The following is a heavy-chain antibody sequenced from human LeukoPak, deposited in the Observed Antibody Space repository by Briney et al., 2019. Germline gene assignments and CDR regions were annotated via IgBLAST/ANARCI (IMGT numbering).Heavy chain of an antibody. J-gene: IGHJ5*02. D-gene: IGHD3-10*01. CDR1: GFTFSSSS. V-gene: IGHV3-21*01. Sequence: GGSLRLSCAASGFTFSSSSMNWVRQAPGKGLEWVSSISTSSIYIYYADSVKGRFTISRDNAKKSLYLQMNSLRPEDTAVYYCASFGNWFDPWGQGTLVTVSS. CDR2: ISTSSIYI. CDR3: ASFGNWFDP.